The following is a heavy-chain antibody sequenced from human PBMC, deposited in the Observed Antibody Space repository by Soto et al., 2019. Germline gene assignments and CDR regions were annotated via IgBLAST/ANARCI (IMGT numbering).Heavy chain of an antibody. CDR3: ETRPIQLWAPNFDY. V-gene: IGHV1-69*13. D-gene: IGHD5-18*01. Sequence: ASVKVSCKASGGTFSSYAISWVRQAPGQGLEWMGGIIPIFGTANYAQKFQGRVTITADESTSTAYMELSSLRSEDTAVYYCETRPIQLWAPNFDYWGQGTLVTVSS. J-gene: IGHJ4*02. CDR2: IIPIFGTA. CDR1: GGTFSSYA.